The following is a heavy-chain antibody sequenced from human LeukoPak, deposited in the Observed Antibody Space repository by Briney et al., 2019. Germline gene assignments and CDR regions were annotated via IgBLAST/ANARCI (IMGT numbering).Heavy chain of an antibody. D-gene: IGHD2-2*01. V-gene: IGHV1-69*05. CDR2: IIPIFGTA. CDR3: ARAPRYCSSTSCYHHYYMDV. J-gene: IGHJ6*03. CDR1: GGTFSSYA. Sequence: ASVKVSCKASGGTFSSYAISWVRQAPGQGLEWMGGIIPIFGTANYAQKFQGRVTITTDEFTSTAYMELSSLRSEDTAVYYCARAPRYCSSTSCYHHYYMDVWGKGTTVTVSS.